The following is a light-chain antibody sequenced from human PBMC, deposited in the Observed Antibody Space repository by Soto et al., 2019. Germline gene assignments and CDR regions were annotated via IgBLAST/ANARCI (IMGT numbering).Light chain of an antibody. CDR2: AAS. Sequence: DIQMTQSPSSLSASVGDRVTITCRASQSITSYLNWYQQTPGKAPKLLIYAASSLQSGVPSRFSGSGSGTDFTLTISSLYPEDFATYFCQQSYTIPRTFGGGTKVEIK. V-gene: IGKV1-39*01. CDR1: QSITSY. CDR3: QQSYTIPRT. J-gene: IGKJ4*01.